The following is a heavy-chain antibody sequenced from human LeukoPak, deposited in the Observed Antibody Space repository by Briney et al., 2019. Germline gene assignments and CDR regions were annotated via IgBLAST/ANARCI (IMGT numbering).Heavy chain of an antibody. D-gene: IGHD3-16*01. CDR3: AKWSVWGNYYLDY. CDR1: GLTFSNFA. Sequence: GGTLRLSCAASGLTFSNFAMTWVTQAPGKGREWGSSISGSGETTYYADSVKGRFIIPRDKSKNILYLQMNSLRAEDTAVYYCAKWSVWGNYYLDYWGQGTLVTVSS. CDR2: ISGSGETT. V-gene: IGHV3-23*01. J-gene: IGHJ4*02.